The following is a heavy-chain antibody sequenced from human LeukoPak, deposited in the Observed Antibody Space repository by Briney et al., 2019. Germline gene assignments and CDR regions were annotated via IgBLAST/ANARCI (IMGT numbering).Heavy chain of an antibody. CDR2: IIPIFGTA. D-gene: IGHD3-10*01. V-gene: IGHV1-69*13. CDR3: ARVREDYYGPALGY. Sequence: VASVKVSCKAPGGTFSSYAISWVRQAPGQGLEWMGGIIPIFGTANYAQKFQGRVTITADESTSTAYMELSSLRSEDTAVYYCARVREDYYGPALGYWGQGTLVTVSS. CDR1: GGTFSSYA. J-gene: IGHJ4*02.